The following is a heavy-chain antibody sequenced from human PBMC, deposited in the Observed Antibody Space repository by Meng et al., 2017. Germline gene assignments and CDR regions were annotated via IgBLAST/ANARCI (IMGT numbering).Heavy chain of an antibody. D-gene: IGHD4-17*01. CDR3: ARGAMSSMTTVTTGSYYFDY. CDR2: INHSGST. Sequence: SETLSLTCAVYGGSFSGYYWSWIRQPPGKGLEWIGEINHSGSTNYNPSLKSRVTISVDTSKNQFSLKLSSVTAADTAVYYCARGAMSSMTTVTTGSYYFDYWGQGTLVTVSS. J-gene: IGHJ4*02. V-gene: IGHV4-34*01. CDR1: GGSFSGYY.